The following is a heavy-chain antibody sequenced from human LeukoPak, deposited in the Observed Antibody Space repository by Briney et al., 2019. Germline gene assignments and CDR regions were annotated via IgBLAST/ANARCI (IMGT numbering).Heavy chain of an antibody. J-gene: IGHJ4*02. CDR2: FDPEDGET. D-gene: IGHD3-16*02. V-gene: IGHV1-24*01. Sequence: ASXXVSCKVSGYTLTELSMHWVRQAPGKGGEGMGGFDPEDGETIYAQKFQGRVTMTEDTSTDTAYMELSSLRSEDTAVYYCATVHYDYVWGSYRSRYYFDYWGQGTLVTVSS. CDR1: GYTLTELS. CDR3: ATVHYDYVWGSYRSRYYFDY.